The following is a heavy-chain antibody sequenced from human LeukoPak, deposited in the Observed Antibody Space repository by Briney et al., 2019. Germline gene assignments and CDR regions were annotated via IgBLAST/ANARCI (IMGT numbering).Heavy chain of an antibody. V-gene: IGHV6-1*01. Sequence: SQTLSLTCAISGDSVSSHDAAWNWIRQSPSRGLEWLGRTYYRSKWYNDYAVSVKSRITINPDTSKNQFSLQLNSVTPEDAAVYYCARDNGDSSSWFDYWGQETLVTVSS. CDR2: TYYRSKWYN. J-gene: IGHJ4*02. D-gene: IGHD6-13*01. CDR3: ARDNGDSSSWFDY. CDR1: GDSVSSHDAA.